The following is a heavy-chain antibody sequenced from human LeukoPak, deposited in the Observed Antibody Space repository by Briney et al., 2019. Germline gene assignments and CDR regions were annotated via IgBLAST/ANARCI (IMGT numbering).Heavy chain of an antibody. V-gene: IGHV3-30*18. J-gene: IGHJ6*02. CDR3: AKDDGSTSCYA. Sequence: GRSLRLSCAASGFTFSSYGMHWVRQAPGKGLEWVAVISYDGSNKYYADSVKGRFTISRDNSKNTLYLQMNSLRAEDTAVYYCAKDDGSTSCYAWGQGTTVTVSS. D-gene: IGHD2-2*01. CDR2: ISYDGSNK. CDR1: GFTFSSYG.